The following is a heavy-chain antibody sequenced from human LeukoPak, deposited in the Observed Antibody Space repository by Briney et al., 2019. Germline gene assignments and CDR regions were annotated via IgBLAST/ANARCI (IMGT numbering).Heavy chain of an antibody. J-gene: IGHJ4*02. Sequence: GGSLRLSCGASGFTFSTHWIHWVRQAPGKGLVWVSRIKPDGSDTNYADSVKGRFTISRDNSKNTLYLQMNSLRAEDTAVYYCAKDIVVVPAAIPGDWGQGTLVTVSS. CDR3: AKDIVVVPAAIPGD. V-gene: IGHV3-74*01. CDR2: IKPDGSDT. CDR1: GFTFSTHW. D-gene: IGHD2-2*02.